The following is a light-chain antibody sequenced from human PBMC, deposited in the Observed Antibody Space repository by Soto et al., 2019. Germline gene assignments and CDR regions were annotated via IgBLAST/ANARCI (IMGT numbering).Light chain of an antibody. V-gene: IGKV3-11*01. CDR3: QQRSDWPALT. J-gene: IGKJ4*01. Sequence: EIVLTQSPATLSLSPGERATLSCRASQSVSSYLAWYQQKPGQAPRLLIYDASNRATGIPARFSGGGSGTDFTLTHSSLEPEDFAVYYCQQRSDWPALTFGGGTKVEIK. CDR1: QSVSSY. CDR2: DAS.